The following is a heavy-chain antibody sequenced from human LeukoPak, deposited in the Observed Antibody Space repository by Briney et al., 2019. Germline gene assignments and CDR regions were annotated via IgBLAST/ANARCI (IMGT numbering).Heavy chain of an antibody. Sequence: GASVKVSCKASRYIFTDYYLHWVRQAPGQGLEWMGWINPKSDGTKYAQNFRGRVTMTWDTSISTAYMEVSSLTSDDTAMFYCARDPPGTTAFDLWGQGTMVTVSS. CDR2: INPKSDGT. CDR3: ARDPPGTTAFDL. J-gene: IGHJ3*01. D-gene: IGHD1-1*01. CDR1: RYIFTDYY. V-gene: IGHV1-2*02.